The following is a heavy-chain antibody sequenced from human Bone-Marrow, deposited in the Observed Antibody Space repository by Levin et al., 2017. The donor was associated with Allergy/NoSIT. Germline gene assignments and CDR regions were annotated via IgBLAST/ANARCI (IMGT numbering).Heavy chain of an antibody. CDR1: GYTFSDYY. CDR2: INPNGGGT. D-gene: IGHD6-19*01. Sequence: PGESLKISCKASGYTFSDYYIHWVRQAPGQGLEWMGWINPNGGGTSYALKFQDRVTMTTDTSISTAYLELSRLRSDDTATYFCTREAVADYWGQGTLVTVSS. J-gene: IGHJ4*02. CDR3: TREAVADY. V-gene: IGHV1-2*02.